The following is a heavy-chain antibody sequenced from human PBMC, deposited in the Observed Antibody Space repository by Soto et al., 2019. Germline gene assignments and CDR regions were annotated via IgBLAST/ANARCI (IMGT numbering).Heavy chain of an antibody. J-gene: IGHJ4*02. CDR1: GFIFSSYI. CDR3: ARSFRLDLRQRTRPFAC. Sequence: GSLRLSCAASGFIFSSYIMNWVRQAPGKGLEWFSSIGDTGSYIYYADSVKGRFTVSRDNAKNSLFLQMNSLRAEDTAVYCSARSFRLDLRQRTRPFACGCQGTLVTVSS. V-gene: IGHV3-21*01. CDR2: IGDTGSYI. D-gene: IGHD5-12*01.